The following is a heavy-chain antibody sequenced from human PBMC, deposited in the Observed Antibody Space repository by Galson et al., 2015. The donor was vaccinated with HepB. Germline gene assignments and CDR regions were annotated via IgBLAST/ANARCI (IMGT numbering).Heavy chain of an antibody. D-gene: IGHD3-9*01. V-gene: IGHV4-59*08. CDR2: VFSNGDT. CDR1: GGSISTYY. Sequence: SETLSLTCTVSGGSISTYYWSWIRQSPWKGLEWIAYVFSNGDTTYNPSLERRATIFADTSNNQVFLRLRSVTDADTAVYYCARHPQRGSTGYAFDDWGQGVRVTVSS. J-gene: IGHJ4*02. CDR3: ARHPQRGSTGYAFDD.